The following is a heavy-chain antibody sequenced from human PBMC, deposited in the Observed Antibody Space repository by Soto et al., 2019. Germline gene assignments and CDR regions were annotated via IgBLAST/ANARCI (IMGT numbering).Heavy chain of an antibody. CDR2: IIPMFGIG. CDR3: ARGYRENFYYAMGI. CDR1: RVRVSNYS. Sequence: AAKASSKASRVRVSNYSISWVRQAPEQVLDWVGGIIPMFGIGNYAEKFLGRVTITADESTSTSHMELSSLRSEDTAVFFCARGYRENFYYAMGIRGQGTTVTVYS. D-gene: IGHD1-26*01. V-gene: IGHV1-69*13. J-gene: IGHJ6*02.